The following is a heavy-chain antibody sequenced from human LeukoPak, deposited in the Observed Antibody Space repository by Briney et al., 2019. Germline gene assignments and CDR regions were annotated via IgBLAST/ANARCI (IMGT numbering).Heavy chain of an antibody. CDR3: ARDDGAHYYDSSGYYGRFDP. CDR2: INTNTGNP. J-gene: IGHJ5*02. D-gene: IGHD3-22*01. CDR1: GYTFTTYA. Sequence: ASVKVSCKAFGYTFTTYAMNWVRQAPGQGLEWMGWINTNTGNPTYARGFTGRFVFSLDTSVSTAYLQISSLKAEDTAVYYCARDDGAHYYDSSGYYGRFDPWGQGTLVTVSS. V-gene: IGHV7-4-1*02.